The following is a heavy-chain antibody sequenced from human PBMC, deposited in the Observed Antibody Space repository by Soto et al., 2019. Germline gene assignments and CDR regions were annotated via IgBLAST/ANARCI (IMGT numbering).Heavy chain of an antibody. Sequence: GGSLRLSWAASGFTFSSYAMSWVRQAPGKGLEWVSAISGSGGSTYYADSVKGRFTISRDNSKNTLYLQMNSLRAEDTAVYYCAKDPNYDFWSGQYYFDYWGQGTLVTVSS. J-gene: IGHJ4*02. CDR2: ISGSGGST. V-gene: IGHV3-23*01. D-gene: IGHD3-3*01. CDR1: GFTFSSYA. CDR3: AKDPNYDFWSGQYYFDY.